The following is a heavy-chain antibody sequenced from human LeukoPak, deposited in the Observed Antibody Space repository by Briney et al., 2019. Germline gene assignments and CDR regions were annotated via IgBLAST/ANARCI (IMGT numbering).Heavy chain of an antibody. J-gene: IGHJ4*02. CDR2: IWYDGSNK. Sequence: PGRSLRLSCAASGFTFSSYGMHWVRQAPGKGLEWEAIIWYDGSNKFYADSVKGRFTISRDNSKNTLYLQMNSLRVEDTAVYYCARDDSWLRTGGYLDNWGQGTLVTVSS. D-gene: IGHD5-12*01. CDR1: GFTFSSYG. CDR3: ARDDSWLRTGGYLDN. V-gene: IGHV3-33*01.